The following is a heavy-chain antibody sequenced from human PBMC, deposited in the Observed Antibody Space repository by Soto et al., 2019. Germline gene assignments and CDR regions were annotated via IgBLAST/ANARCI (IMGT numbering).Heavy chain of an antibody. D-gene: IGHD2-15*01. J-gene: IGHJ3*02. CDR2: IIPIFGTA. V-gene: IGHV1-69*01. Sequence: QVQLVQSGAEVKKPGSSVKVSCKASGGTFSSYAISWVRQAPGQGLEWMGGIIPIFGTANYAQKFPGRVTITADESTSTAYMELSSLRSEDTAVYYCARDLPSERLGYCSGGSYYGAFDIWGQGTMVTVSS. CDR1: GGTFSSYA. CDR3: ARDLPSERLGYCSGGSYYGAFDI.